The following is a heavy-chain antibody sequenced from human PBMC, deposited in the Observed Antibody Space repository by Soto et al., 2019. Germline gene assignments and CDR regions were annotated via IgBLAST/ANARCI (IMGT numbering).Heavy chain of an antibody. CDR1: GYTFTTYA. D-gene: IGHD3-10*01. CDR2: INAGNGNT. Sequence: ASVKVSCKASGYTFTTYALHWVRQAPGQRLEWMGWINAGNGNTKYSEQFQGRVTITRDTSATTAYMELSSLRSEDTAVYSCARTDASGSFLDYRGQGTLVTVSS. V-gene: IGHV1-3*01. J-gene: IGHJ4*02. CDR3: ARTDASGSFLDY.